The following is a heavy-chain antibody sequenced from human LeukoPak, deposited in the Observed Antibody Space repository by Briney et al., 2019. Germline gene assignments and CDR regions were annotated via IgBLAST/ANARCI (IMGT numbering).Heavy chain of an antibody. CDR2: IYYSGST. D-gene: IGHD3-10*01. V-gene: IGHV4-39*01. CDR3: ARQDYFSDYYMDV. J-gene: IGHJ6*03. Sequence: SETLSLTCTVSGGSISSSSYHWGWIRQPPGKGLEWIGSIYYSGSTYYNPSLKSRVTISIDTSKNQISLKLSSVTAADTAVYYCARQDYFSDYYMDVWGKGTTVTISS. CDR1: GGSISSSSYH.